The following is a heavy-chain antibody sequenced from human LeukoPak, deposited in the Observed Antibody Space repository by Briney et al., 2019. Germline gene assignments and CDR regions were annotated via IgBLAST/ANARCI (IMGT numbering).Heavy chain of an antibody. D-gene: IGHD3-3*01. CDR1: GGTFSSYA. CDR2: IIPILGTA. J-gene: IGHJ4*02. Sequence: SVKVSCKASGGTFSSYAISWVRQAPGQGLEWMGGIIPILGTANYAQKFQGRVTITTDESTSTAYMELSSLRSEDTAVYYCARGPPTYDFWRGYPFDYWSQGTLVTVSS. CDR3: ARGPPTYDFWRGYPFDY. V-gene: IGHV1-69*05.